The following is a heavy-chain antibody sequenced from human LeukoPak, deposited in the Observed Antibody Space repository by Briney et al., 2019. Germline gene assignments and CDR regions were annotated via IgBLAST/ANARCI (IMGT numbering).Heavy chain of an antibody. CDR3: ARGVTTVTTINWFDP. D-gene: IGHD4-17*01. Sequence: SETLSLTCTVSGGSISSGSYYWSWIRQPAGKGLEWIGRIYTSGSTNYNPSLKSRVTISVDTSNNQFSLKLSSVTAADTGVYCRARGVTTVTTINWFDPWGQGTQVTVSS. V-gene: IGHV4-61*02. CDR1: GGSISSGSYY. J-gene: IGHJ5*02. CDR2: IYTSGST.